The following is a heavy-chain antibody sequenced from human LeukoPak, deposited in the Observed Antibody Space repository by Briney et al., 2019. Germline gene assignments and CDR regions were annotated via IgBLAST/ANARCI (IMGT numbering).Heavy chain of an antibody. CDR2: IYYSGST. Sequence: SETLSLTCTVSGGSVSSGSYYWSWIRQPPGKGLEWIGYIYYSGSTNYNPSLKSRVTISVDTSKNQFSLKLSSVTAADTAVYYCARVGPGDYGLDFDYWGQGTLVTVSS. J-gene: IGHJ4*02. CDR1: GGSVSSGSYY. CDR3: ARVGPGDYGLDFDY. D-gene: IGHD4-17*01. V-gene: IGHV4-61*01.